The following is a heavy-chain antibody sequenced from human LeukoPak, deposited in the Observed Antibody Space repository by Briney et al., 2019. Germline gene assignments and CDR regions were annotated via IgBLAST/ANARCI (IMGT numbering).Heavy chain of an antibody. CDR1: GGSMSSHY. J-gene: IGHJ4*02. CDR2: IFYSGST. V-gene: IGHV4-59*11. Sequence: SETLSLTCTVSGGSMSSHYWSWIRQPPGKGLEWIGYIFYSGSTNYNPSLKSRVTISVDTSKNQFSLKLRSVTAADTAVYYCARFIGVTTTPFDYWGQGTLVTVSS. CDR3: ARFIGVTTTPFDY. D-gene: IGHD4-17*01.